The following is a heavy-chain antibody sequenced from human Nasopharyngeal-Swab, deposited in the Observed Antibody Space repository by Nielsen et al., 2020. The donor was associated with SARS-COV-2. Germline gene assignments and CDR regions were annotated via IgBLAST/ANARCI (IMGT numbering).Heavy chain of an antibody. CDR3: ARGPNPHNAFDI. CDR1: GYSFNTYY. J-gene: IGHJ3*02. D-gene: IGHD1-14*01. CDR2: ISCDDGTR. V-gene: IGHV1-46*02. Sequence: ASVQVSCKASGYSFNTYYMHWVRQAPGQALEWMGLISCDDGTRNYAQKFRGRVTMTRDTSTNTVYLDLSSLQSEDTAVYYCARGPNPHNAFDIWGQGKMVTVSS.